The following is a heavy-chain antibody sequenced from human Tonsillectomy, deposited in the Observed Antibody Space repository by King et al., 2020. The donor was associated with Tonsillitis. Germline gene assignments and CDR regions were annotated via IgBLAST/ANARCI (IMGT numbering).Heavy chain of an antibody. CDR1: GLTFSDAW. CDR3: VHDYYYLSGPGGAHGH. D-gene: IGHD3-3*01. Sequence: VQLVESGGGLVKLGGSLRLSCAVSGLTFSDAWMSWIRQPPGKGLEWVGRILSGGTTNYAEPAKGRLTISRDDSKNTLFLQKNSLKIEDTAVYYCVHDYYYLSGPGGAHGHWGQGTLVTVSS. J-gene: IGHJ4*02. V-gene: IGHV3-15*01. CDR2: ILSGGTT.